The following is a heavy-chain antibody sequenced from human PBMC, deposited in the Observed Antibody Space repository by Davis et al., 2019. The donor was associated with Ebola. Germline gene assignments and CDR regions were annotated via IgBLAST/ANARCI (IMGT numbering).Heavy chain of an antibody. Sequence: GESLKISCTASGFSFSDYYMSWIRQAPGKGLEWFSYIGSSTGSKYYADSVKYSDSVRGRFTISRDNAKNTLYLQMNSLRADDTAVYYCAKQRGVGAIDYDYWGRGTVVTVSS. CDR1: GFSFSDYY. V-gene: IGHV3-11*01. CDR2: IGSSTGSK. J-gene: IGHJ4*02. CDR3: AKQRGVGAIDYDY. D-gene: IGHD1-26*01.